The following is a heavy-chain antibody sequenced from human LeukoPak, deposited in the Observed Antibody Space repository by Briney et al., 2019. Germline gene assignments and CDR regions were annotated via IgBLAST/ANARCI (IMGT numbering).Heavy chain of an antibody. Sequence: TGGSLRLSCAASGFTFSSYSMNWVRQAPGKGLEWVSSISSSSSYIYYADSVKGRFTISRDNAKNSLYLQMNSLRAEDTAVYYCAKDLREDAFDIWGQGTMVTVSS. CDR2: ISSSSSYI. V-gene: IGHV3-21*01. D-gene: IGHD1-26*01. CDR3: AKDLREDAFDI. CDR1: GFTFSSYS. J-gene: IGHJ3*02.